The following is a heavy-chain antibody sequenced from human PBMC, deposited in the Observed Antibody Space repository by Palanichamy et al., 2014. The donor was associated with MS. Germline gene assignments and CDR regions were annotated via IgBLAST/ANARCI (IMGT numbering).Heavy chain of an antibody. CDR2: IIPKSGTP. V-gene: IGHV1-69*01. J-gene: IGHJ4*02. CDR1: GGSFSDYD. D-gene: IGHD6-19*01. CDR3: ASSGYSRGWYIY. Sequence: QMQVVQSGTEVKKPGSSVKVSCKTSGGSFSDYDLTWVRQAPGQGLEWIGGIIPKSGTPNYAQRFQGRVTITADEATSTGYMELSRLSSEDTAVYYCASSGYSRGWYIYWGQGTQVTVSS.